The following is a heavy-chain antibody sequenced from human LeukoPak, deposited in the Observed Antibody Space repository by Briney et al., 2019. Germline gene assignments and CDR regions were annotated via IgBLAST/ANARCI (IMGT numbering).Heavy chain of an antibody. Sequence: SETLSLTCTVSGGSISSYYWSWIRQPPGKGLEWIGYIYTSGSTNYNPSLKSRVTISVDTSKNQFSLKLSSVTAADTAVYYCARHFGYCSGGSCYSGINWFDPWDQGTLVTVSS. CDR1: GGSISSYY. D-gene: IGHD2-15*01. CDR2: IYTSGST. V-gene: IGHV4-4*09. CDR3: ARHFGYCSGGSCYSGINWFDP. J-gene: IGHJ5*02.